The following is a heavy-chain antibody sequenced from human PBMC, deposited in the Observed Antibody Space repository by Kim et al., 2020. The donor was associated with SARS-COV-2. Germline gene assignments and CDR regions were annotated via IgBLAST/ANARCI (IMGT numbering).Heavy chain of an antibody. V-gene: IGHV3-74*01. CDR3: ARGRFGGAAGD. J-gene: IGHJ4*02. Sequence: GGSLRLSCAASGFTFSTYWMHWVRQAPGKGLVWVSHIKSDGSNTNYADSVKGRFTISRDNAKNTVSLQMNSLTAEDTAIYYCARGRFGGAAGDWGRGTLVTVSS. D-gene: IGHD3-16*01. CDR2: IKSDGSNT. CDR1: GFTFSTYW.